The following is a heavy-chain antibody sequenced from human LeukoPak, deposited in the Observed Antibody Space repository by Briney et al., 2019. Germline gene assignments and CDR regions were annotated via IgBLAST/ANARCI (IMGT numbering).Heavy chain of an antibody. CDR2: INHSGST. V-gene: IGHV4-34*01. J-gene: IGHJ5*02. Sequence: SETLSLTCAVYGGSFSGYYWSWIRQPPGKGLEWIGEINHSGSTNYNPSLKERFTLSVDTSKNQFSLKLSSVTAADTAVYYCAGAETYYYDSAWFDPWGQATM. D-gene: IGHD3-22*01. CDR3: AGAETYYYDSAWFDP. CDR1: GGSFSGYY.